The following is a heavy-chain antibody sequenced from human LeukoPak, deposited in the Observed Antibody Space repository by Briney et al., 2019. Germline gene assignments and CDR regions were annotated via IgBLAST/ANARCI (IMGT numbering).Heavy chain of an antibody. CDR1: GGSLSSYY. J-gene: IGHJ3*02. CDR3: AREDSSGWSDAFDI. D-gene: IGHD6-19*01. Sequence: SETLSLTCTVSGGSLSSYYWSWIRQPPGKGLEWIGYIYYSGSTNYNPSLKSRVTISVDTSKNQFSLKLSSVTAADTAVYYCAREDSSGWSDAFDIWGQGTMVTVSS. CDR2: IYYSGST. V-gene: IGHV4-59*01.